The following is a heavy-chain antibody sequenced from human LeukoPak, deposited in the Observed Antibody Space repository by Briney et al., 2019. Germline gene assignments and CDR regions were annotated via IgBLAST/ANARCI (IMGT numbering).Heavy chain of an antibody. J-gene: IGHJ4*02. D-gene: IGHD1-20*01. Sequence: GGSLRLSCAASGFTFDDYAMHWVRQAPGKGLEWVSLISWDGGSTYYADSVKGRFTISRDNSKNSLYLQMNSLRAEDTALYYCARLLVYNSGGEAFDHWGQGTLVTVSS. CDR3: ARLLVYNSGGEAFDH. V-gene: IGHV3-43D*03. CDR2: ISWDGGST. CDR1: GFTFDDYA.